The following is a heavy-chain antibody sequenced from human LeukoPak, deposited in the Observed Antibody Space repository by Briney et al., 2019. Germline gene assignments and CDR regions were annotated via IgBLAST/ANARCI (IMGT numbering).Heavy chain of an antibody. V-gene: IGHV4-39*01. CDR3: ARHRLLIQPDWFDP. D-gene: IGHD5-18*01. CDR2: IYYSGSS. CDR1: GGSISSSSYY. Sequence: SETLSLTCTVSGGSISSSSYYWGWVRQPPGRGLEWIGSIYYSGSSYNNPSLKSRVTISVDTSKNQFSLKLSSVTAADTAVYYCARHRLLIQPDWFDPCGQGTLVTASS. J-gene: IGHJ5*02.